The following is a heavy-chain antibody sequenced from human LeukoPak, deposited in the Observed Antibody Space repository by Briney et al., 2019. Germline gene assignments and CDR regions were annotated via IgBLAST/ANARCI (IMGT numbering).Heavy chain of an antibody. CDR1: GGSISSSSYY. D-gene: IGHD3-22*01. V-gene: IGHV4-39*01. J-gene: IGHJ4*02. CDR3: ARQSQYYYDSSGYYPPTYYFDY. Sequence: SETLSLTCTVSGGSISSSSYYWGWIRQPPGKGLERIGSIYYSGSTYYNPSLKSRVTISVDTSKNQFSLKLSSVTAADTAVYYCARQSQYYYDSSGYYPPTYYFDYWGQGTLVTVSS. CDR2: IYYSGST.